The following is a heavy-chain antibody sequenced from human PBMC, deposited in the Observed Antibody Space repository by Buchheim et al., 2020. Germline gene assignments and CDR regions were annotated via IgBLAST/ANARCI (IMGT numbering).Heavy chain of an antibody. V-gene: IGHV4-39*01. CDR2: IDHSGNT. CDR3: ARHPEYSYGIVDY. D-gene: IGHD5-18*01. CDR1: GGSISRTIYY. J-gene: IGHJ4*02. Sequence: QLQLQESGPGLVKPSETLSLTCSVSGGSISRTIYYWGWIRQPPGKGLEWIGEIDHSGNTRYNPSLKSRVTISIDTSKKQFSLKLSSVTAADTALYYCARHPEYSYGIVDYWGQGTL.